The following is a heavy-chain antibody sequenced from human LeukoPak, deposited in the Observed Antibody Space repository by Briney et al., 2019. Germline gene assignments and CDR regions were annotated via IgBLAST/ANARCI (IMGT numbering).Heavy chain of an antibody. CDR2: IYTGGST. V-gene: IGHV3-53*01. J-gene: IGHJ6*03. CDR3: ARSSQLFGAVNYYYYYMDV. CDR1: GFTVGSNY. D-gene: IGHD3-3*01. Sequence: PGGSLRLSCAASGFTVGSNYMNWVRQAPGKGLEWVSVIYTGGSTYYADSVKGRFTISRDNSKNTLYLQMNSLRAEDTAVYYCARSSQLFGAVNYYYYYMDVWGKGTTVTVSS.